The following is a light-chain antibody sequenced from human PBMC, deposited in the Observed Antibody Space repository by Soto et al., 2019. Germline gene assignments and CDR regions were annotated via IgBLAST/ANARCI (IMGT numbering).Light chain of an antibody. CDR1: QSVGSS. J-gene: IGKJ4*01. CDR2: DAS. V-gene: IGKV3-11*01. CDR3: QQRSNWLVA. Sequence: EIVLTQSPATLSLSPGERATLSCRVSQSVGSSLSWYQQKPGQAPRLLIYDASNRATGIPARFSGSGSGTDFTLTINSLEPEDVAVYYCQQRSNWLVAFGGGTKVDIK.